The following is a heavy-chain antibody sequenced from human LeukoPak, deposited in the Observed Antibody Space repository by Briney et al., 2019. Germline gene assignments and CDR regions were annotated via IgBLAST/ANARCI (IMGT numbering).Heavy chain of an antibody. J-gene: IGHJ5*02. CDR2: INHSGST. V-gene: IGHV4-34*01. D-gene: IGHD3-16*01. Sequence: SETLSLTCAVYGGSFSGYSWSWIRQPPGKGLEWIGEINHSGSTNYNPSLKSRVTISVVTSKKQFSLKLSSVTAADTAVYYCARGRLLMWFDPWGQGTLVTVSS. CDR3: ARGRLLMWFDP. CDR1: GGSFSGYS.